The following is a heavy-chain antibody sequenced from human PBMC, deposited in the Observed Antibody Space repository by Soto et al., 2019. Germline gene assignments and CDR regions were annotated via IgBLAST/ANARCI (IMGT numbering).Heavy chain of an antibody. V-gene: IGHV1-3*01. J-gene: IGHJ6*02. CDR2: SNAGNCNT. CDR1: GYTXNGDS. D-gene: IGHD2-8*01. CDR3: ASRGRPSCTNGVCYPNYYYYGMDV. Sequence: LXKASFEATGYTXNGDSRSLVRQAPGQSLEWIGWSNAGNCNTKYSQKFQGRVTITSYTYASTAYIELSSIRSEDTAVYYCASRGRPSCTNGVCYPNYYYYGMDVWGQATTCTVSS.